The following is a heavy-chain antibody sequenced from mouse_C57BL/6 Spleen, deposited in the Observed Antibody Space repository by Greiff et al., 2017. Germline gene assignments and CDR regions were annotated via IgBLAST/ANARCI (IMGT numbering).Heavy chain of an antibody. CDR1: GYTFTDYY. CDR2: INPYNGGT. V-gene: IGHV1-19*01. Sequence: VQLQQSGPVLVKPGASVKMSCKASGYTFTDYYMNWVKQSHGKSLEWIGVINPYNGGTSYNQKFKGKATLTVDKSSSTAYMELNSLTSEDSAVYYCARRDTTYYFDYWGQGTTLTVSS. CDR3: ARRDTTYYFDY. D-gene: IGHD1-1*01. J-gene: IGHJ2*01.